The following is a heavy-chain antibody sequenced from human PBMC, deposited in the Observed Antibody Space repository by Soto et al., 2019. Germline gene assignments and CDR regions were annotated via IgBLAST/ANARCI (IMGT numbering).Heavy chain of an antibody. J-gene: IGHJ2*01. CDR2: ISFDGSNE. D-gene: IGHD6-13*01. CDR3: TRGGQQLVRWHFDL. Sequence: QVQLVESGGGAVQPGRSLSLSCAASGFTFSRYGMHWVRQAPGKGLEWVAVISFDGSNEYYADSVKGRFTISRDNSKNTLYLQMNSLRAEDTAVYFCTRGGQQLVRWHFDLWGRGTLVTVSS. V-gene: IGHV3-30*03. CDR1: GFTFSRYG.